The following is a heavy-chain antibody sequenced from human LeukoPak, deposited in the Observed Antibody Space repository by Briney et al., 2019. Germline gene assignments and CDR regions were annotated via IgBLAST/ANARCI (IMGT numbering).Heavy chain of an antibody. J-gene: IGHJ4*02. V-gene: IGHV3-30*01. D-gene: IGHD1-26*01. Sequence: SRDNSKSTLYLQMNSLRAEDTAVYYCARDWGELPYFDYWGQGTLVTVSS. CDR3: ARDWGELPYFDY.